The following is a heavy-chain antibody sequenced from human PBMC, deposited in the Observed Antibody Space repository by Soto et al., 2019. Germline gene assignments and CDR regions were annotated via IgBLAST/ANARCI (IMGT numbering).Heavy chain of an antibody. J-gene: IGHJ3*02. CDR1: GFTFSSYG. Sequence: QVQLVESGGGVVQPGRSLRLSCAASGFTFSSYGMHWVRQAPGKGLEWVAVISYDGSNKYYADSVKGRFTISRDNSKNPLYLQINSLRAEDTAVYYCAKDRALLRFLEWLLDAAFDIWGQGTMVTGSS. V-gene: IGHV3-30*18. CDR3: AKDRALLRFLEWLLDAAFDI. D-gene: IGHD3-3*01. CDR2: ISYDGSNK.